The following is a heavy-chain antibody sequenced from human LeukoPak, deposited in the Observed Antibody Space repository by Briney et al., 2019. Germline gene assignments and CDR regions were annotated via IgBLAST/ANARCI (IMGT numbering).Heavy chain of an antibody. D-gene: IGHD2-21*02. CDR3: ASGAYCGGDCYSAEYFQH. CDR2: IYPGDSDT. CDR1: GYSFTSYW. Sequence: PGESLKISCKGSGYSFTSYWIGWVRQMPGKGLEWMGIIYPGDSDTRYSPSFQGQVTISADKSISTAYLQWSSLKASDTAMYYCASGAYCGGDCYSAEYFQHWGQGTLVTVSS. J-gene: IGHJ1*01. V-gene: IGHV5-51*01.